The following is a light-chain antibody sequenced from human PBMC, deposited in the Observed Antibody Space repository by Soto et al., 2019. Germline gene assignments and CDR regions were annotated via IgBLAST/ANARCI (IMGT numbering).Light chain of an antibody. CDR3: SSYTQNTIVV. CDR2: EVS. V-gene: IGLV2-14*01. J-gene: IGLJ2*01. Sequence: QAVVTQPASVSGSPGQSITISCTGTSSDVGGYKFVSWYQQHPGKAHKLIIYEVSNRTSGVSDRFSGSKSDNTASLTISRLEAEDDDYYVCSSYTQNTIVVFCGGTKLTV. CDR1: SSDVGGYKF.